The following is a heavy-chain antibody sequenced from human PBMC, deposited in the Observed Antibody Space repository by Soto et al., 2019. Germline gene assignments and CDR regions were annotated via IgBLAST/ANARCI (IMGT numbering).Heavy chain of an antibody. V-gene: IGHV3-21*01. Sequence: EVQLVESGGGLVKPGGSLRLSCAASGFTFSSYSMNWVRQAPGKGLEWVSSISSSSSYIYYADSVKGRFTISRDNAKNSLYLQMNSLRAEDTAVYYCVRDLRPHYYGSGTSAYWGQGTLVTVSS. CDR3: VRDLRPHYYGSGTSAY. CDR1: GFTFSSYS. CDR2: ISSSSSYI. J-gene: IGHJ4*02. D-gene: IGHD3-10*01.